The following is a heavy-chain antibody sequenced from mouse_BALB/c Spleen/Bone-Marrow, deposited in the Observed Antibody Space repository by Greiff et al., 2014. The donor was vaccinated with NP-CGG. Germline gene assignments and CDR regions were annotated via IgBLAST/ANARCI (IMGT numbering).Heavy chain of an antibody. Sequence: VQLQQSGPELVKPGASVKMSCKASGYTFTSYVMHWGKQKPGQGLEWIGYINPHNDGTKYNEKFKGKATLTSDKSSSTAYMELSSLTSEDSAVYYCAREGSTMITTEAWFAYWGQGTLVTVSA. D-gene: IGHD2-4*01. J-gene: IGHJ3*01. CDR3: AREGSTMITTEAWFAY. V-gene: IGHV1-14*01. CDR1: GYTFTSYV. CDR2: INPHNDGT.